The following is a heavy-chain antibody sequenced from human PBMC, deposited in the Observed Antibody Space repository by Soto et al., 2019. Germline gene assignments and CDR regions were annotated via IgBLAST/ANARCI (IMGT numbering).Heavy chain of an antibody. CDR1: GVSIKNGGFF. J-gene: IGHJ6*02. V-gene: IGHV4-31*03. Sequence: QVQLQESGPGLVKPSQSLSLTCTVSGVSIKNGGFFWSWVRQHPGKGLEGIGYIYSSGDTFYNPSLKSRVTISVDTSKDQFSLTLRSVTAADTAVYYCARVRNTISLVYALDAWGQGTTVTVSS. CDR3: ARVRNTISLVYALDA. D-gene: IGHD1-1*01. CDR2: IYSSGDT.